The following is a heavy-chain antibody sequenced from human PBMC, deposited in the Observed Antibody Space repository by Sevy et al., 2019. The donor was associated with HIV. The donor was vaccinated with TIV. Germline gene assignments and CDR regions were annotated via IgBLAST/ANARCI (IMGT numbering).Heavy chain of an antibody. J-gene: IGHJ3*02. D-gene: IGHD6-19*01. CDR2: IRSKANSYAT. V-gene: IGHV3-73*01. CDR3: TSYSSGWYKVYDAFDI. Sequence: GGCLRLSCAASGFTFSGSAMHWVRQASGKGLERVGRIRSKANSYATAYAASVKGRFTISRDDSKNTAYLQMNSLKTEDTAVYYCTSYSSGWYKVYDAFDIWGQGTMVTVSS. CDR1: GFTFSGSA.